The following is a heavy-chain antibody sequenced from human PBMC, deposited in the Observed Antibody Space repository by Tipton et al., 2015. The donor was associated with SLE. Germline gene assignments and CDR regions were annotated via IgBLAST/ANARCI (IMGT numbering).Heavy chain of an antibody. J-gene: IGHJ4*02. Sequence: TLSLTCIVSGDSISSSSYYWGWIRQPPGKGLEWVGTVYYTGNTFYNPSLKSRVTILVDTSKNQFSLNLRSVTAADTAVYFCAKSGGSGYNFWGQGILVTVSS. CDR1: GDSISSSSYY. D-gene: IGHD5-12*01. CDR3: AKSGGSGYNF. CDR2: VYYTGNT. V-gene: IGHV4-39*07.